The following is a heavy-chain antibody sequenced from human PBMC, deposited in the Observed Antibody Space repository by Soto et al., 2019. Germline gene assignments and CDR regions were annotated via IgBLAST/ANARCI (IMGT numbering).Heavy chain of an antibody. Sequence: LRLSCAASGFTFTRYSMNWVRQAPGKGLEWVSSISSTTNYIYYGDSMKGRFTISRDNAKNSLYLEMNSLRAEDAAVYYCARESEDLTSNFDYWGQGTLVTVSS. J-gene: IGHJ4*02. CDR2: ISSTTNYI. CDR3: ARESEDLTSNFDY. CDR1: GFTFTRYS. V-gene: IGHV3-21*06.